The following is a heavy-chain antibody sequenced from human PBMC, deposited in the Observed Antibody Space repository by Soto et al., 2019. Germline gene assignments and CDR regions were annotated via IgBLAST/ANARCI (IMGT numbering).Heavy chain of an antibody. Sequence: QVQLVQSGAEVKKPGASEKVSCKASGYTFTSYGVSWLRQAPGQGLEWMGWISGYNGNTNYAQKLQGRVTMTTDTSTSTAYMELRSLRSDDTAVYYCARAGKYYYGSGSPYYYGMDVWGQGITVTVSS. CDR2: ISGYNGNT. D-gene: IGHD3-10*01. J-gene: IGHJ6*02. CDR3: ARAGKYYYGSGSPYYYGMDV. V-gene: IGHV1-18*04. CDR1: GYTFTSYG.